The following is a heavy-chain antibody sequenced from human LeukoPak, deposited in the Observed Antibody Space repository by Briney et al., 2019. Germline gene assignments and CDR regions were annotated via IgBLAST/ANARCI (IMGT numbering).Heavy chain of an antibody. V-gene: IGHV3-48*01. CDR1: GFSFGSHS. J-gene: IGHJ4*02. Sequence: GGSLRLSCGASGFSFGSHSMNWVRQARGKGLEWLSYISLSSSAIYYADSVKGRFTISRDNAKNSLYLQMDSLRVEDTAVYYCARDTVITLGSFDYWGQGTLVTVSS. CDR2: ISLSSSAI. D-gene: IGHD3-16*01. CDR3: ARDTVITLGSFDY.